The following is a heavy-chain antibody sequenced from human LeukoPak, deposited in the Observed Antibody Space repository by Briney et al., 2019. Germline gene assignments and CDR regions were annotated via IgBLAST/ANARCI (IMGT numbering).Heavy chain of an antibody. D-gene: IGHD3-22*01. CDR1: GGSIGSGGYV. CDR3: ARSWYDSSSSKSRGGHEPSFGH. V-gene: IGHV4-30-2*01. Sequence: SETLSLPCAVSGGSIGSGGYVWRWIRQPLGTAMGWIGDIYHGGGASYIPSLKSRVTISVDRSKNQFSLKLSSVTAADTAVYYCARSWYDSSSSKSRGGHEPSFGHWGQGTLVTVSS. CDR2: IYHGGGA. J-gene: IGHJ4*02.